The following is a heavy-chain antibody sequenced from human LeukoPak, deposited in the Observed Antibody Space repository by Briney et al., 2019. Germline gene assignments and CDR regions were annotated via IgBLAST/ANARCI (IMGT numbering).Heavy chain of an antibody. V-gene: IGHV3-7*01. CDR2: IRQDGGEK. Sequence: GGSLRLSCAVSGFTFSSYWMNWVRQAPGKGLEWVASIRQDGGEKSYVDSVKGRFTISRDNTKNSLYLQINSLRAEGTAMYYCARDGTAPGLYFDLWGQGTLVTVSS. CDR1: GFTFSSYW. CDR3: ARDGTAPGLYFDL. D-gene: IGHD6-13*01. J-gene: IGHJ4*01.